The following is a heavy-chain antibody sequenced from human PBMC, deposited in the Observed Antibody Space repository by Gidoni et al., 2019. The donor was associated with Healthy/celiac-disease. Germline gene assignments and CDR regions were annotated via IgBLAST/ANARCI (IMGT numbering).Heavy chain of an antibody. J-gene: IGHJ5*02. CDR3: AREGIAVAGNRYYNWFDP. D-gene: IGHD6-19*01. CDR2: IYYSWST. Sequence: QVQLQESGPGLVKPSQTLYLTCTVSGCSISSGGYYWSWIRQHPGKGLEWIGYIYYSWSTYYNPSLKSRVTISVDTSKNQFSLKLSSVTAADTAVYYCAREGIAVAGNRYYNWFDPWGQGTLVTVSS. CDR1: GCSISSGGYY. V-gene: IGHV4-31*03.